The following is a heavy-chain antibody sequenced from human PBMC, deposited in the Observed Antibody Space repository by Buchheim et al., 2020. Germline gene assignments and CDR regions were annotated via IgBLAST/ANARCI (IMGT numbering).Heavy chain of an antibody. CDR1: GFTFSSYA. D-gene: IGHD2-2*01. CDR2: ISYDGSNK. V-gene: IGHV3-30*04. Sequence: QVQLVESGGGVVQPGRSLRLSCAASGFTFSSYAMHWVRQAPGKGLEWVAVISYDGSNKYYADSVKGRFTISRDNSKNTLYLQMNGLRAEDTAVYYCARDLADIVVVPAAMLDYYYYGMDVWGQGTT. J-gene: IGHJ6*02. CDR3: ARDLADIVVVPAAMLDYYYYGMDV.